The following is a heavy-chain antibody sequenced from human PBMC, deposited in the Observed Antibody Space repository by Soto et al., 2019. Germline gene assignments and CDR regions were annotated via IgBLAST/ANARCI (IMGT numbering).Heavy chain of an antibody. CDR1: GGTFSSYA. V-gene: IGHV1-69*13. CDR3: ARGGYYDYVWGSYRYTVGVDYYYGMDV. J-gene: IGHJ6*02. Sequence: GASVKVSCKASGGTFSSYAISWVRQAPGQGLEWMGGIIPIFGTANYAQKFQGRVTITADESTSTAYMELSSLRSEDTAVYYCARGGYYDYVWGSYRYTVGVDYYYGMDVWGQGTTVTVS. D-gene: IGHD3-16*02. CDR2: IIPIFGTA.